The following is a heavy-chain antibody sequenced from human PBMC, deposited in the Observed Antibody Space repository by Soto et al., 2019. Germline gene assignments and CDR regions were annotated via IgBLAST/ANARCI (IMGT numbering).Heavy chain of an antibody. CDR2: IYHSGST. Sequence: SETLSLTCAVSGGSISSGGYSWSWIRQPPGKGLEWIGYIYHSGSTYYNPSLKSRVTISVDRSKNQFSLKLSSVTAADTAVYYCARVHDSSGYYYLDYWGQGPLVTVSS. CDR3: ARVHDSSGYYYLDY. J-gene: IGHJ4*02. CDR1: GGSISSGGYS. D-gene: IGHD3-22*01. V-gene: IGHV4-30-2*01.